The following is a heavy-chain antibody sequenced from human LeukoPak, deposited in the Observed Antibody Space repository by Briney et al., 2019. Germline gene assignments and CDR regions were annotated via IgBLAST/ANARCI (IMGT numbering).Heavy chain of an antibody. CDR3: ATERPDSRVLDY. J-gene: IGHJ4*02. V-gene: IGHV3-53*01. D-gene: IGHD3-10*01. CDR2: LYADGTI. Sequence: GGSLRLSCAASGLSVSSNYMSWVRQVPRKGLEWVSILYADGTIYKADSVKGRFTISRDNSKNTLYLQMNSLRVEDTAVYYCATERPDSRVLDYWGQGPVVTVSS. CDR1: GLSVSSNY.